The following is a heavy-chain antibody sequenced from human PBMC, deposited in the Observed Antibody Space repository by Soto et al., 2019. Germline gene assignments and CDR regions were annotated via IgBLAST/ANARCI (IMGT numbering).Heavy chain of an antibody. CDR1: GYTFSDYG. J-gene: IGHJ6*02. CDR2: ISAYNGNT. Sequence: GASVKVSCKTSGYTFSDYGISWVRQAPGQGLEWMGWISAYNGNTNYAQKLQGRVTMTTDTSTSTAYMELRSLRSDDTAVYYCARGGWDIVVVVAATKYYGMDVWGQGTTVTVSS. D-gene: IGHD2-15*01. CDR3: ARGGWDIVVVVAATKYYGMDV. V-gene: IGHV1-18*01.